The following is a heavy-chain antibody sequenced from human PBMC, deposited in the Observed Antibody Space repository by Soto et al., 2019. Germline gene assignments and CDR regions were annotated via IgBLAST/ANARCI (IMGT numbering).Heavy chain of an antibody. D-gene: IGHD5-12*01. CDR3: SKGGYYFAF. CDR2: IKSKANGGTT. J-gene: IGHJ4*02. CDR1: GFTFSNAW. V-gene: IGHV3-15*07. Sequence: RGSLRLSCAGSGFTFSNAWMNWVRQAPGKGLEWVGRIKSKANGGTTDYAAPLKGRFTISRDDSKNTVYLQMNSLKSEDTAVYYCSKGGYYFAFWGLGTLVTVSS.